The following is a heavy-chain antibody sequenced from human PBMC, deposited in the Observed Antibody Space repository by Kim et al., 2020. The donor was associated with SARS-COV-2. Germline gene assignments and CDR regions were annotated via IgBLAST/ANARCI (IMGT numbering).Heavy chain of an antibody. CDR2: IYYSGST. V-gene: IGHV4-59*13. J-gene: IGHJ3*02. CDR1: GGSISSYY. CDR3: ARRGYSGYDFHHDAFDI. D-gene: IGHD5-12*01. Sequence: SETLSLTCTVSGGSISSYYWSWIRQPPGKGLEWIGYIYYSGSTNYNPSLKSRVTISVDTSKNQFSLKLSSVTAADTAVYYFARRGYSGYDFHHDAFDIWG.